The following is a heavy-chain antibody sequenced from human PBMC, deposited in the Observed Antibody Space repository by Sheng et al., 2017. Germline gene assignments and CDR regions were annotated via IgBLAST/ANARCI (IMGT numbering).Heavy chain of an antibody. J-gene: IGHJ4*02. CDR1: GGSISSSSYY. CDR2: IYYSGST. V-gene: IGHV4-39*07. D-gene: IGHD2-2*01. CDR3: ARGGGYCSSTSCYPLLDY. Sequence: QLQLQESGPGLVKPSETLSLTCTVSGGSISSSSYYWGWIRQPPGKGLEWIGSIYYSGSTYYNPSLKSRVTISVDTSKNQFSLKLSSVTAADTAVYYCARGGGYCSSTSCYPLLDYWGQGTLVTVSS.